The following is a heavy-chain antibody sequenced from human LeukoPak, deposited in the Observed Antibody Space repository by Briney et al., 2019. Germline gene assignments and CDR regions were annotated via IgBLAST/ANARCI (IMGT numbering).Heavy chain of an antibody. Sequence: GASVRVSCTASGYTFTGYYMHWVRQAPGQGLEWVGWINPNSGGTNYAQKFQGWVTMTRDTSISTAYMELSRLRSDDTAVYYCARVRSSGPAAFDIWGQGTMVTVSS. D-gene: IGHD6-19*01. J-gene: IGHJ3*02. CDR1: GYTFTGYY. CDR2: INPNSGGT. CDR3: ARVRSSGPAAFDI. V-gene: IGHV1-2*04.